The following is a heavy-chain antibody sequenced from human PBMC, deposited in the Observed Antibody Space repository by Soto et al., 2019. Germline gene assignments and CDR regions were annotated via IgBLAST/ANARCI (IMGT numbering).Heavy chain of an antibody. J-gene: IGHJ5*01. CDR3: ARDLRYFDWLTVSLDWFDS. D-gene: IGHD3-9*01. CDR1: GYTFTSYG. V-gene: IGHV1-18*01. CDR2: ISAYNGNT. Sequence: ASVKVSCKASGYTFTSYGISWVRQAPGQGLEWMGWISAYNGNTNDAQKLQGRVTMTTDTSTSTAYMELRSLRSDYTAVYYCARDLRYFDWLTVSLDWFDSWGQGTLVTVSS.